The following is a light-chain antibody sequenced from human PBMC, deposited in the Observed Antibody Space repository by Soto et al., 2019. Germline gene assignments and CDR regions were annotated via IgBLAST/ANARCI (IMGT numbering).Light chain of an antibody. V-gene: IGKV3-20*01. CDR3: QQYGSSPPYT. J-gene: IGKJ2*01. CDR1: RSVSGSN. Sequence: EIVLTQSPGTLSLSPGEGAPSSCRASRSVSGSNLAWYQQKPGQAPRLLIYGASSRATGIPDRFSGSGSGTDFTLTISRLEPEDFAVYYCQQYGSSPPYTFGQGTKLEIK. CDR2: GAS.